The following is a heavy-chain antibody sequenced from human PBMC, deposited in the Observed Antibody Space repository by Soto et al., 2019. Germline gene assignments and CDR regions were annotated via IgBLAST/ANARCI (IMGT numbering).Heavy chain of an antibody. V-gene: IGHV1-18*01. J-gene: IGHJ4*02. CDR2: ISTYTGNT. CDR3: AGPYESSGFSLAFDY. CDR1: GYTFTSYA. Sequence: ASVKVSCKASGYTFTSYAISWVRQAPGQGLEWMGWISTYTGNTNYAQKLQGRVTMTTDTSTSTAYMELRGLGSDDTAVYYCAGPYESSGFSLAFDYWGQETLVTVSS. D-gene: IGHD3-22*01.